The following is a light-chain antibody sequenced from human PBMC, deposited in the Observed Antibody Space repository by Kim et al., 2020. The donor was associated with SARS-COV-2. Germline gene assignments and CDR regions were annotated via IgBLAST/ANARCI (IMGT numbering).Light chain of an antibody. Sequence: DIVMTQSPLSQPVTPGEPASISCRSSQSLLHANGYNYLDWYLQKPGQSPRLLIYLSSTRASGVPHRFSGSGSGTDFTLKISRVEAEDVGVYYCMQTLQTPFTCGQGTQLEI. J-gene: IGKJ2*01. CDR2: LSS. CDR1: QSLLHANGYNY. V-gene: IGKV2-28*01. CDR3: MQTLQTPFT.